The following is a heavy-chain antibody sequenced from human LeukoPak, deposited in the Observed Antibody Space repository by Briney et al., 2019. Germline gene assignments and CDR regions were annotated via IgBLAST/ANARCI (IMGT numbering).Heavy chain of an antibody. V-gene: IGHV3-23*01. CDR1: VFTLITYA. J-gene: IGHJ3*02. Sequence: GGSLRLSCAASVFTLITYAMSCVRQAPGKGLEWVSAVSGSGDSTSYADSVKGRFNISRDNSKNTLYHQMNSLRAEDTAVYYCAKAEWELHSGNVAFDIWGQGTMVTVSS. CDR2: VSGSGDST. CDR3: AKAEWELHSGNVAFDI. D-gene: IGHD1-26*01.